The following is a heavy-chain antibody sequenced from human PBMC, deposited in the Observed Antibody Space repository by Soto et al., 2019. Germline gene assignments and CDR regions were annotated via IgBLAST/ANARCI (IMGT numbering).Heavy chain of an antibody. CDR1: AFTFSTYT. D-gene: IGHD6-13*01. V-gene: IGHV3-21*01. CDR3: ARDLEVIAAAGTYVD. Sequence: PGGSLGLSCTASAFTFSTYTMHWVRQAPGKGLEWVSSISSSSSYIYYADSLKGRFTISRDNAKNSLYLQMNSLRAEDTAVYYCARDLEVIAAAGTYVDWGQGTLVTVSS. CDR2: ISSSSSYI. J-gene: IGHJ4*02.